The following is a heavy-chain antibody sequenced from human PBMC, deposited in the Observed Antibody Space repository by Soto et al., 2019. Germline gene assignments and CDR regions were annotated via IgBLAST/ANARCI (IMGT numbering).Heavy chain of an antibody. V-gene: IGHV4-34*01. CDR1: GGSFSGYY. J-gene: IGHJ4*02. CDR2: INHSGST. CDR3: ARQGGAYYYDSSGYRHDY. Sequence: SETLSLTCAVYGGSFSGYYWSWIRQPPWKGLEWIGEINHSGSTNYNPSLKSRVTISVDTSKNQFSLKLSSVTAADTAVYYCARQGGAYYYDSSGYRHDYWGQGPLVTVSS. D-gene: IGHD3-22*01.